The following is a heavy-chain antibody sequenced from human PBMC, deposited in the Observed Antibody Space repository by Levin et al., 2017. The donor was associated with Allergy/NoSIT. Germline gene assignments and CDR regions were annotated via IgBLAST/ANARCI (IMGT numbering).Heavy chain of an antibody. Sequence: SQTLSLTCTVSGGSISSYYWSWIRQPPGKGLEWIGYIYYSGSTNYNPSLKSRVTISVDTSKNQFSLKLSSVTAADTAVYYCARGPIVVVVAAKWWFDPWGQGTLVTVSS. CDR2: IYYSGST. CDR3: ARGPIVVVVAAKWWFDP. CDR1: GGSISSYY. V-gene: IGHV4-59*01. D-gene: IGHD2-15*01. J-gene: IGHJ5*02.